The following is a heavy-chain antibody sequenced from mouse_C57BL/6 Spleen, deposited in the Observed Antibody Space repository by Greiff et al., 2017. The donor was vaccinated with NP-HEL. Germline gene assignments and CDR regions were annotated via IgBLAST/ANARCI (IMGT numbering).Heavy chain of an antibody. Sequence: VHLVESGGDLVKPGGSLKLSCAASGFTFSSYGMSWVRQTPYKRLEWVATISSGGSYPFSPDSVTGRFTISRDNAKNTLYLQMSSLKSEDTAMYYCARIFYGNYEGYAMDYWGQGTSVTVSS. D-gene: IGHD2-1*01. CDR3: ARIFYGNYEGYAMDY. J-gene: IGHJ4*01. CDR1: GFTFSSYG. V-gene: IGHV5-6*01. CDR2: ISSGGSYP.